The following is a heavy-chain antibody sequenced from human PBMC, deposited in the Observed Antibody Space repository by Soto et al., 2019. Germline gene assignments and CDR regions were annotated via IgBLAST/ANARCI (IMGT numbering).Heavy chain of an antibody. Sequence: ASVKVSCKASGYSFTDYHIHGVRQAPGQGLEWLGRINPKSGGTSTAQKFQGWVTMTTDTSISTASMELTRLTSDDTAIYYCARGDSTDCSNGVCSFFYNHDMDVWGQGTTVTVSS. V-gene: IGHV1-2*04. CDR3: ARGDSTDCSNGVCSFFYNHDMDV. CDR1: GYSFTDYH. D-gene: IGHD2-8*01. J-gene: IGHJ6*02. CDR2: INPKSGGT.